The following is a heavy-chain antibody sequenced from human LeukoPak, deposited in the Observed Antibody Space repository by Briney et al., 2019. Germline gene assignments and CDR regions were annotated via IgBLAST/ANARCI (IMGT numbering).Heavy chain of an antibody. CDR1: GGTFSSYA. CDR3: ATSQDLKYYYDSSGYYRFDY. CDR2: IIPIFGTA. V-gene: IGHV1-69*05. D-gene: IGHD3-22*01. Sequence: ASVKVSCKASGGTFSSYAISWVRQAPGQGLEWIGGIIPIFGTANYAQKFQGRVTITTDESTSTAYMELSSLRSEDTAVYYCATSQDLKYYYDSSGYYRFDYWGQGTLVTVSS. J-gene: IGHJ4*02.